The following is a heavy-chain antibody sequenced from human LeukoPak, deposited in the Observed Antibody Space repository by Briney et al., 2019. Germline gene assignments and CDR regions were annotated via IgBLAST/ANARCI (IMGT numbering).Heavy chain of an antibody. D-gene: IGHD3-10*01. CDR1: GFTFSSYW. V-gene: IGHV3-15*01. J-gene: IGHJ4*02. CDR3: VTEPSDRFDSHYFDC. Sequence: GGSLRLSCAASGFTFSSYWMSWVRQAPAKGLEWIGRIQSKADGGTTDYTASVRGRFTISRDDSEDTLYLQMSSLESEDTAVYYCVTEPSDRFDSHYFDCWGQGTLVTVSS. CDR2: IQSKADGGTT.